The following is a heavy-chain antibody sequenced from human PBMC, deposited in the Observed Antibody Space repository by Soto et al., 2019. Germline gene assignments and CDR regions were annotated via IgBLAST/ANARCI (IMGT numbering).Heavy chain of an antibody. V-gene: IGHV3-30-3*01. Sequence: GGSLRLSCAASGFTFSSYAMHWVRQAPGKGLEWVAVISYDGSNKYYADSVKGRFTISRDNSKNTLYLQMNSLRAEDTAVYYCARDKVAYCGGDCYWRGAFDIWGQGTMVTVSS. CDR3: ARDKVAYCGGDCYWRGAFDI. D-gene: IGHD2-21*02. CDR2: ISYDGSNK. CDR1: GFTFSSYA. J-gene: IGHJ3*02.